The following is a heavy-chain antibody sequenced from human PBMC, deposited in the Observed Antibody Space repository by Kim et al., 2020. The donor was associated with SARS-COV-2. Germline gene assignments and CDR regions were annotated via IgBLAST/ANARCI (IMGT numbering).Heavy chain of an antibody. J-gene: IGHJ4*02. CDR1: GFTFSSYA. D-gene: IGHD3-22*01. CDR2: ISYDGSNK. Sequence: GGSLRLSCAASGFTFSSYAMHWVRQAPGKGLEWVAVISYDGSNKYYADSVKGRFTISRDNSKNTLYLQMNSLRAEDTAVYYCARADYYDSKRAFDYWGQGTLVTVSS. V-gene: IGHV3-30-3*01. CDR3: ARADYYDSKRAFDY.